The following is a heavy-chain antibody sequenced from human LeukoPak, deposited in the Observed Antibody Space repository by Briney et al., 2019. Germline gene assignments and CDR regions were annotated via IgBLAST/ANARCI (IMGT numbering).Heavy chain of an antibody. CDR3: AKSKGWLLL. CDR1: GFAFSIYA. V-gene: IGHV3-23*01. D-gene: IGHD2-15*01. J-gene: IGHJ4*02. Sequence: GGSLRLSCAASGFAFSIYAMSWVRQAPGKGLEWVSSISGSGGSTYSADSVKGRFTISRDTSKNTLYLQMNSLRADNTAVYYCAKSKGWLLLWGQGTLVTVSS. CDR2: ISGSGGST.